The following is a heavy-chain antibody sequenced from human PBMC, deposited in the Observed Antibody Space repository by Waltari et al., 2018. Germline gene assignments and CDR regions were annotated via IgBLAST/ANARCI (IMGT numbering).Heavy chain of an antibody. V-gene: IGHV1-69*12. Sequence: QVQLIQSGAEVKRPGSSVRVSCKVSGGTFSTYTLSWVRQAPGQGLEWMGGIIPIFDKSNYVQRCQGRVTFTADESTSTTYMELSSLKSDDTAVYYCARDGNHGAFEVWGQGTMVTVSS. CDR3: ARDGNHGAFEV. CDR2: IIPIFDKS. J-gene: IGHJ3*01. D-gene: IGHD1-26*01. CDR1: GGTFSTYT.